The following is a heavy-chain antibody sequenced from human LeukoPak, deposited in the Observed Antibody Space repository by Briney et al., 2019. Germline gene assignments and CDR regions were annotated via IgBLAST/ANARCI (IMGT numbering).Heavy chain of an antibody. CDR3: TTDVAMVRGVITFPIDY. CDR1: GLTFSDSW. D-gene: IGHD3-10*01. J-gene: IGHJ4*02. V-gene: IGHV3-15*01. Sequence: PGGSLRLSCTASGLTFSDSWMNWVRQAPGKGLEWVGRIKSKTDGGTTDYAAPVKGRFTISRDDSKNTLYLQMNSLKTEDTAVYYCTTDVAMVRGVITFPIDYWGQGTLVTVSS. CDR2: IKSKTDGGTT.